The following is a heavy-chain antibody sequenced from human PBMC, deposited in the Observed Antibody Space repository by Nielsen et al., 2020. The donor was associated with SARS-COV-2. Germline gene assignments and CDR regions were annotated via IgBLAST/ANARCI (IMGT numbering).Heavy chain of an antibody. CDR2: ISYDGSNK. CDR1: GFTFSSYG. CDR3: AREWDDYESSAYDY. J-gene: IGHJ4*02. Sequence: GESLKISCAASGFTFSSYGMHWVRQAPGKGLEWVAVISYDGSNKYYTDSVKGRFTISRDNSKNTLYLQMNSLRAEDTAVYYCAREWDDYESSAYDYWGQGTLVTVSS. V-gene: IGHV3-33*05. D-gene: IGHD3-22*01.